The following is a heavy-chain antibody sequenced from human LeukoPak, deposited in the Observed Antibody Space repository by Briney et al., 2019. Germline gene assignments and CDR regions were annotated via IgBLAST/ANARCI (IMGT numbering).Heavy chain of an antibody. Sequence: GGSLRLSCAASGFTFRSYEMNWVRQAPGKGLEWVSYISSSGSTIVYADSVKGRVTISRDNAKNSLYLQMNSLRAEDTAVYYCAREDGGNYFDYWGQGTLVTVSS. CDR1: GFTFRSYE. CDR2: ISSSGSTI. J-gene: IGHJ4*02. CDR3: AREDGGNYFDY. V-gene: IGHV3-48*03. D-gene: IGHD4-23*01.